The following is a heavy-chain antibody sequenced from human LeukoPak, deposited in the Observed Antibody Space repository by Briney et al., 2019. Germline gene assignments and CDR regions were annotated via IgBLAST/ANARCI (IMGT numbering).Heavy chain of an antibody. D-gene: IGHD3-10*01. J-gene: IGHJ4*02. CDR3: ARFYGSGAASDH. CDR1: GGSISSYY. Sequence: SETLSLTCTVSGGSISSYYWSWVRQPPGKGLGWIGYMYHSGSTNYNPSLESRVTISIDTSKNQFSLKLTSVTAADTAVYYCARFYGSGAASDHWGQGTLVTVSS. V-gene: IGHV4-59*01. CDR2: MYHSGST.